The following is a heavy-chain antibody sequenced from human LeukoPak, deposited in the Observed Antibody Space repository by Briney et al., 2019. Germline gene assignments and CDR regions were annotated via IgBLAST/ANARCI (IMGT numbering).Heavy chain of an antibody. CDR2: IYNIGST. D-gene: IGHD3-10*01. V-gene: IGHV4-4*07. Sequence: SETLSLTCNVSGGSISSYHWSWIRQPAGKGLEWVGRIYNIGSTNYNPSLKSRVFIPVDKSKNLLSLKLISVTAADTAVYFCARDSERPPYYYYYMDVWGRGTTVTASS. CDR1: GGSISSYH. CDR3: ARDSERPPYYYYYMDV. J-gene: IGHJ6*03.